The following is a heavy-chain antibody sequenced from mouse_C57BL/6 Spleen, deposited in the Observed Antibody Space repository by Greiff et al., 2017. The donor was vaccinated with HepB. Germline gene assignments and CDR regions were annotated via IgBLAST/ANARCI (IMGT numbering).Heavy chain of an antibody. V-gene: IGHV3-6*01. CDR2: ISYDGSN. Sequence: EVKLQESGPGLVKPSQSPSLTCSVTGYSITSGYYWNWIRQFPGNKLEWMGYISYDGSNNYNPSLKNRISITRDTSKNQLFLKLNSVTTEDTATYYCATWIYYDPYHYAMDYWGQGTSVTVSS. D-gene: IGHD2-4*01. CDR3: ATWIYYDPYHYAMDY. CDR1: GYSITSGYY. J-gene: IGHJ4*01.